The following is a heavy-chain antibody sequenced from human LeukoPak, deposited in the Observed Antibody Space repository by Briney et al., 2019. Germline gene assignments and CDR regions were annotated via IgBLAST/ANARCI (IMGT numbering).Heavy chain of an antibody. CDR3: ATDPRLIEQWLAFDY. Sequence: ASVKVSCKASGYTFGNYDINWVRQATGKGLEWMGGFDPEDGETIYAQKFQGRVTMTEDTSTDTAYMELSSLRSEDTAVYYCATDPRLIEQWLAFDYWGQGTLVTVSS. CDR1: GYTFGNYD. D-gene: IGHD6-19*01. J-gene: IGHJ4*02. CDR2: FDPEDGET. V-gene: IGHV1-24*01.